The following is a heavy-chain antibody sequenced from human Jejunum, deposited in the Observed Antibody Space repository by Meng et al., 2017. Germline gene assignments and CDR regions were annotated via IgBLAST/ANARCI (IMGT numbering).Heavy chain of an antibody. J-gene: IGHJ4*02. CDR1: GVSPTAPFY. D-gene: IGHD1-14*01. Sequence: QAHLQESGPGLVKPSGTLSLTCTVSGVSPTAPFYWTWIRQAPGKGLEWIGEVWPSGATYYNPSLSSRITISIDTSNNQFSLEVAFLTAADTAVYYCARAIRERYFDSWGQGTLVTVSS. CDR2: VWPSGAT. V-gene: IGHV4-4*02. CDR3: ARAIRERYFDS.